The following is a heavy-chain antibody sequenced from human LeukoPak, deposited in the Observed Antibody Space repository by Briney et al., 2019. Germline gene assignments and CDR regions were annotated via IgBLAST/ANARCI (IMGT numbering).Heavy chain of an antibody. CDR2: IYYSGST. CDR3: ARIVVVPAAIPGYKFDP. D-gene: IGHD2-2*02. V-gene: IGHV4-61*08. J-gene: IGHJ5*02. Sequence: SETLSLTCTVSGGSISSGGYYWSWIRHHPGKGLEWIGYIYYSGSTYYNPSLKSRVTISVDTSKNQFSLKLSSVTAADTAVYYCARIVVVPAAIPGYKFDPWGQGTLVTVSS. CDR1: GGSISSGGYY.